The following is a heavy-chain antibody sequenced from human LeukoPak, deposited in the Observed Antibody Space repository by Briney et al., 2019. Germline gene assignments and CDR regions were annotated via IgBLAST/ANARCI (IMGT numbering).Heavy chain of an antibody. Sequence: GGSLRLSCAASGFTFSSYGMHWVRQAPGKGLEWVAVISYDGSNKYYADSVKGRFTISRDNSKNMLYLQMNSLRAEDTAVYYCAKGSAAAGTWVDYWGQGTLVTVSS. CDR1: GFTFSSYG. D-gene: IGHD6-13*01. CDR2: ISYDGSNK. V-gene: IGHV3-30*18. CDR3: AKGSAAAGTWVDY. J-gene: IGHJ4*02.